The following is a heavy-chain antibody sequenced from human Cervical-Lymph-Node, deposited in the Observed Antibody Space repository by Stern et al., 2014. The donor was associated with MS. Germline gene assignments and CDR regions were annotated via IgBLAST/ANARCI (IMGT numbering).Heavy chain of an antibody. Sequence: VQLVESGGGVIQPGGSLRLSCTASGFTVSRDYMTWVRQAPGKGLEWYSLITNVGSTFYTDSVKGRFTSSREDSKNSVYLHMTSLRAEDTAMYYCARDTSSPERSDWWGQGTLVTVSS. J-gene: IGHJ4*02. CDR2: ITNVGST. V-gene: IGHV3-53*01. CDR3: ARDTSSPERSDW. D-gene: IGHD1-1*01. CDR1: GFTVSRDY.